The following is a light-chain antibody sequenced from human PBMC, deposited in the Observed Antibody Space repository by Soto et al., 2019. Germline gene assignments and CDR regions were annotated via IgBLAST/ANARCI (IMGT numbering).Light chain of an antibody. CDR1: ETVATN. CDR2: GAS. Sequence: EVVMTHSPATLSVSPGEIATLSCRASETVATNLAWYQQKPGQAPRLLISGASTRAAGISDRFRGSGSGTEFTRTISSLRSEDFAVYYCQQYGDSPRTFGQGTRLEIK. J-gene: IGKJ5*01. V-gene: IGKV3-15*01. CDR3: QQYGDSPRT.